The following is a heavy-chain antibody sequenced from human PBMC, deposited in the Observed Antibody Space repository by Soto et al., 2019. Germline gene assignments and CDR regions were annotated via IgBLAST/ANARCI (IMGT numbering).Heavy chain of an antibody. CDR3: ARDPGRVVRANYNWFDP. CDR2: IYYSGST. Sequence: SETLSLTCTVSGGSISSGDYYWSWIRQPPGKGLEWIGYIYYSGSTYYNPSLKSRVTISVDTSKDQFSLKLSSVTAADTAVYYCARDPGRVVRANYNWFDPWGQGTLVTVSS. CDR1: GGSISSGDYY. J-gene: IGHJ5*02. V-gene: IGHV4-30-4*01. D-gene: IGHD2-8*01.